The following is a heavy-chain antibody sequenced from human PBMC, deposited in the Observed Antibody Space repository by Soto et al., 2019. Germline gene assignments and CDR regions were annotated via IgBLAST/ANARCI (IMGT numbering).Heavy chain of an antibody. Sequence: SETLSLTCTVSGGSISSGDYYWSWIRQPPGKGLEWIGYIYYSGSTYYNPSLKSRVTISVDTSKNQFSLKLSSVTAADTAVYYCARDYTGTYYYYGMNVWGQGTTVTVSS. CDR1: GGSISSGDYY. D-gene: IGHD1-26*01. J-gene: IGHJ6*02. CDR2: IYYSGST. CDR3: ARDYTGTYYYYGMNV. V-gene: IGHV4-30-4*01.